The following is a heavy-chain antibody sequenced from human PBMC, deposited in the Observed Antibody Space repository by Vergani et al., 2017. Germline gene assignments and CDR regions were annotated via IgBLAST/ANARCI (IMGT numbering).Heavy chain of an antibody. D-gene: IGHD2-2*01. Sequence: QGQLAQSGAEVKKPGSSVKVSCKASGGTFSSYAISWVRQAPGQGLEWMGGIIPIFGTANYAQKFQGRVTITADESTSTAYMELSSLRSEDTAVYYCARRYCSSTSCLNWFDPWGQGTLVTVSS. CDR1: GGTFSSYA. CDR2: IIPIFGTA. V-gene: IGHV1-69*12. CDR3: ARRYCSSTSCLNWFDP. J-gene: IGHJ5*02.